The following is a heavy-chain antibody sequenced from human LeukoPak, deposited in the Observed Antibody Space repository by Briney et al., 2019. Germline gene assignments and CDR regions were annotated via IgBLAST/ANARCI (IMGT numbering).Heavy chain of an antibody. J-gene: IGHJ4*02. CDR1: GYTFTGYY. D-gene: IGHD2-2*01. Sequence: GASVKVSCKASGYTFTGYYMHWVRQAPGQGLERMGRINPNSGGANYAQKFQGRVTMTRDTSISTAYMELSRLRSDDTAVYYCAREDCSSTSCQYYFDYWGQGTLVTVSS. CDR2: INPNSGGA. V-gene: IGHV1-2*06. CDR3: AREDCSSTSCQYYFDY.